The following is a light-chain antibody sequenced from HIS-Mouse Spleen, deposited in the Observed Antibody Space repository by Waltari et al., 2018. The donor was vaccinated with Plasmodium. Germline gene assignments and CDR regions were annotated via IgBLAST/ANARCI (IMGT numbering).Light chain of an antibody. CDR3: LQHDNFPLLT. CDR2: GAS. V-gene: IGKV3-20*01. J-gene: IGKJ4*01. Sequence: EIVLTQSPGTLSLSPGERATLSCRASQSVSSSYLAWYQQKPGQAPRLLILGASSRATGIPDRFSGSGSGTDFTLTINNIESEDAAYYFCLQHDNFPLLTFGGGTKVEIK. CDR1: QSVSSSY.